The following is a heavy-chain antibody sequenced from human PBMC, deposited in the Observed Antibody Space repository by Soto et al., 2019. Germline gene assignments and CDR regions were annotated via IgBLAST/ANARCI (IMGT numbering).Heavy chain of an antibody. D-gene: IGHD1-26*01. CDR1: GFSLSTSGVG. CDR2: IYWDDDK. Sequence: QITLKESGPTLVKPTQTLTLTCTFSGFSLSTSGVGVGWIRQPPGKALEWLALIYWDDDKRYSPSLKSRLTITKDTSKNQVVLTMTNMEAVDTATYYFSPIELASAFDTWGQGTIVTVSS. V-gene: IGHV2-5*02. CDR3: SPIELASAFDT. J-gene: IGHJ3*02.